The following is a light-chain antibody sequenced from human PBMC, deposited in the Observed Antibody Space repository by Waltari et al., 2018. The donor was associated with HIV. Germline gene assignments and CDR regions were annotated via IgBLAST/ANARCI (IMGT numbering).Light chain of an antibody. Sequence: QSVLTQPASVSGSPGQSITISCTGTNDDLGSYLYVSWYQQHPGKAPKLLMYDVSSRPSGVSDRFSGSKSGHTASLTISGIQTEDEAHYYCTSYTSLTTVVFGGGTKLTVL. CDR3: TSYTSLTTVV. V-gene: IGLV2-14*03. J-gene: IGLJ2*01. CDR2: DVS. CDR1: NDDLGSYLY.